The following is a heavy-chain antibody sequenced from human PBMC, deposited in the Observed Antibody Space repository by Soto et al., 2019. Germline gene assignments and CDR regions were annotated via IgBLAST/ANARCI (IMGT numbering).Heavy chain of an antibody. D-gene: IGHD3-10*01. CDR3: ARAGAAPYYYYGLDV. J-gene: IGHJ6*02. CDR1: GYTFTAYD. V-gene: IGHV1-18*01. CDR2: IRAYNGDT. Sequence: QMMQSGAEVKKPGASVKVSCKTSGYTFTAYDIYWVRQAPGQGLEWMGWIRAYNGDTNYAQKFQTRVTMTTDKSTDTAYMDLRSLTSDDTAIYYCARAGAAPYYYYGLDVWGQVTTVTVSS.